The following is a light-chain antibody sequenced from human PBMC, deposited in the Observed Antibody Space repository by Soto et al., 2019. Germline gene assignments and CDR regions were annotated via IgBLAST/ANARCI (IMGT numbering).Light chain of an antibody. CDR2: GAS. Sequence: RVMTQSPATLSVSPGEGTTLSCRASQTITTNLAWYQHKAGQAPRLLIFGASARATGIPARFSGSGSGTEFTLTISSLQSEDFAVYYCQQYNNWPQTFGQGTKGDIK. J-gene: IGKJ1*01. CDR1: QTITTN. V-gene: IGKV3D-15*01. CDR3: QQYNNWPQT.